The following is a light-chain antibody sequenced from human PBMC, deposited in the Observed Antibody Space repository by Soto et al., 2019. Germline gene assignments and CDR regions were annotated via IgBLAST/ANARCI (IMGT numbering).Light chain of an antibody. CDR1: QSISSD. Sequence: EVVMTQSPATLSVSPGERATLSCRASQSISSDLAWYQQKPGQGPRLLIYSASNRATGIPARISGSGSETEFTLTISSLQSEDFAVYYCQKYNNWPPWTFGQGTKVDIK. J-gene: IGKJ1*01. CDR3: QKYNNWPPWT. CDR2: SAS. V-gene: IGKV3-15*01.